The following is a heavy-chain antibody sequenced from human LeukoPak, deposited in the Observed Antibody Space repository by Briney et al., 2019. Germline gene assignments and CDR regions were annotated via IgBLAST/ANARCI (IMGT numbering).Heavy chain of an antibody. V-gene: IGHV4-59*01. D-gene: IGHD1-26*01. CDR3: AQWAGSINSFDI. CDR1: GGSISSYY. J-gene: IGHJ3*02. CDR2: IHYNGNN. Sequence: SETLSLTCTVSGGSISSYYLKCIRQPPGKGLEWIGYIHYNGNNNYNPSLKSRVTMSVDTSKNQFSLKLSSVNATDTAVYYCAQWAGSINSFDIWGQGTMVTVSS.